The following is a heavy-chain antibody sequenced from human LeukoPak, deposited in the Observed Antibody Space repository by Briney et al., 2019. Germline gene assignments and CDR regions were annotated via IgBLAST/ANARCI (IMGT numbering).Heavy chain of an antibody. V-gene: IGHV3-30-3*01. CDR3: ARDNWNYYYYYGMDV. D-gene: IGHD1-20*01. CDR2: ISYDGSNK. CDR1: GSTFSSYA. Sequence: QAGGSLRLSCAASGSTFSSYAMHWVRQAPGKGLEWVAVISYDGSNKYYADSVKGRFTISRDNSKNTLYLQMNSLRAEDTAVYYCARDNWNYYYYYGMDVWGQGTTVTVSS. J-gene: IGHJ6*02.